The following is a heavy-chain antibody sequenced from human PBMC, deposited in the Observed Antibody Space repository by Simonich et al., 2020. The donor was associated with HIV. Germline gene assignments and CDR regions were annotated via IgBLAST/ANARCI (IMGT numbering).Heavy chain of an antibody. CDR3: ARRTTAYFSFWGGFYFDY. CDR1: GGSFSGYY. Sequence: QVQLQQWGAGLLKPSETLSLTCAVYGGSFSGYYWSWIRQSPGKGLEWIGEISHRESTNYSPSLKSRVTISVDTSKNKFSLKLNSVTAADTTVYYCARRTTAYFSFWGGFYFDYWGQGTLVTVSS. J-gene: IGHJ4*02. CDR2: ISHREST. V-gene: IGHV4-34*01. D-gene: IGHD3-3*01.